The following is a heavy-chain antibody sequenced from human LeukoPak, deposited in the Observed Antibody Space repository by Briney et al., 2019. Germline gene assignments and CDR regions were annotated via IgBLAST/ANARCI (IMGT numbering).Heavy chain of an antibody. J-gene: IGHJ6*03. CDR2: IRYDGSNK. D-gene: IGHD5-12*01. CDR1: GFIFSSYG. V-gene: IGHV3-30*02. Sequence: GGSLRLSCAASGFIFSSYGMHWVRQAPGKGLEWVAFIRYDGSNKYYADSVKGRFTISRDNSKNTLYLQMNSLRTEDTAVYYCAKDTVKVTTIRRVPHYMDVWGKGTTVTISS. CDR3: AKDTVKVTTIRRVPHYMDV.